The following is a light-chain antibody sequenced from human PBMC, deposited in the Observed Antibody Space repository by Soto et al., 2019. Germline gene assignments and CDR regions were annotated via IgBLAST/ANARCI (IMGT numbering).Light chain of an antibody. V-gene: IGLV1-40*01. CDR1: SSNIGAGYD. CDR3: QSYDSSLSVV. J-gene: IGLJ2*01. CDR2: GHS. Sequence: QSVLTQPPSVSGAPGQRVTITCTGSSSNIGAGYDVHWYQQFPGTAPKLLIYGHSNRPSGVPDRFSGSKSGTSASLAITGLQAEDEADYYCQSYDSSLSVVFGGGTKLTVL.